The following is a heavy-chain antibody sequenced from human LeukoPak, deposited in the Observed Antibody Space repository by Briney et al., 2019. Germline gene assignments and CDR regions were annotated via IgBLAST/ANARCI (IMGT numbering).Heavy chain of an antibody. J-gene: IGHJ6*02. Sequence: PGGSLRLSCAASEFTFNNHWMNWVRQAPGKGLEWVANIKQDGSEKYYVDSVKGRFTISRDNAKNSLYLQMNSLRAGDTAVYYCARGRGMDVWGQGTTVTVSS. CDR2: IKQDGSEK. V-gene: IGHV3-7*01. CDR3: ARGRGMDV. CDR1: EFTFNNHW.